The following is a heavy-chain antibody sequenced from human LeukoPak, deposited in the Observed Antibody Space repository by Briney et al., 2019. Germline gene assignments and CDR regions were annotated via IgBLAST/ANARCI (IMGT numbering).Heavy chain of an antibody. Sequence: SVKVSCKASGGTFSSYAISWVRQAPGQGLEWMGGIIPIFGTANYAQKFQGRVTITADKSTSTAYMELSSLRSEDAAVYYCARLNIAAAGTSYYYMDVWGKGTTVTVSS. V-gene: IGHV1-69*06. CDR3: ARLNIAAAGTSYYYMDV. D-gene: IGHD6-13*01. CDR2: IIPIFGTA. CDR1: GGTFSSYA. J-gene: IGHJ6*03.